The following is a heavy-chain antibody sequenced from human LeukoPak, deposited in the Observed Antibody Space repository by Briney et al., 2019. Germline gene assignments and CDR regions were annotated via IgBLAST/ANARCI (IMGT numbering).Heavy chain of an antibody. CDR1: GFTFSSYS. J-gene: IGHJ6*02. V-gene: IGHV3-21*01. Sequence: PGGSLRLSCAASGFTFSSYSMNWVRQAPGKGLEWVPSISSSSSYIYYADSVKGRFTFSRDNAKNSLYLQMNSLRAEDTAVYYCARDKSFYGMDVWGQGTTVTVSS. CDR3: ARDKSFYGMDV. CDR2: ISSSSSYI.